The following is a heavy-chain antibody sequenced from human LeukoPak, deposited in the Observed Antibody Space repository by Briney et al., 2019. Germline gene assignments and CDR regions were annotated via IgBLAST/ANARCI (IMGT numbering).Heavy chain of an antibody. D-gene: IGHD6-13*01. J-gene: IGHJ4*02. Sequence: SETLSLTCTVSGGSISSGGYYWSWIRQHPGKGLERIGYIYYSGSTYYNPSLKSRVTISVDTSKNQFSLKLSSVTAADTAVYYCARVTRPLYSSSWYYFDYWGQGTLVTVSS. CDR2: IYYSGST. CDR1: GGSISSGGYY. V-gene: IGHV4-31*03. CDR3: ARVTRPLYSSSWYYFDY.